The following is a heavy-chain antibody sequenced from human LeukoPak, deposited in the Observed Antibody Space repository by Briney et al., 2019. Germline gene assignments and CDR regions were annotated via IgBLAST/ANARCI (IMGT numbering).Heavy chain of an antibody. J-gene: IGHJ4*02. CDR1: GFTFSDYY. V-gene: IGHV3-11*06. CDR3: ARGITISIIDY. CDR2: ISSSSSYI. D-gene: IGHD3-3*01. Sequence: GGSLRLSCAASGFTFSDYYMSWIRQAPGKGLEWVSYISSSSSYIYYADSVKGRFTISRDNAKDSLYLQMNSLRAEDTAVYYCARGITISIIDYWGQGTLVTVSS.